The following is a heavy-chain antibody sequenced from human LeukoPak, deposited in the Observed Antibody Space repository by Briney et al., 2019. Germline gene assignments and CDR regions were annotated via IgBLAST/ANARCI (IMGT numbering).Heavy chain of an antibody. CDR1: GFTFSSYW. V-gene: IGHV3-7*01. D-gene: IGHD5-18*01. Sequence: GGSLRLSCAASGFTFSSYWMSWVRQAPGKGLEWVANIKQDGSEKYYVDSVKGRFTISSDNSKNTLYLQMDSLRAEDTAVYYCARDPAPHSYGYPYHMDVWGKGTTVTVSS. CDR3: ARDPAPHSYGYPYHMDV. J-gene: IGHJ6*03. CDR2: IKQDGSEK.